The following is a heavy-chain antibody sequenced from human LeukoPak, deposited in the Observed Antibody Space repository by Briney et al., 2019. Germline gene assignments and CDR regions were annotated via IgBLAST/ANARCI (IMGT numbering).Heavy chain of an antibody. Sequence: AGGSLRLSCAASGFTFSSSAMSWVRQAPGKGLEWVSAISNNGGYTYYADSVKGRFTISRVNSKNTLYLQMNSLRAEDTAVYYCASQYGGNSTDAFDIWGQGTMVTVSS. CDR2: ISNNGGYT. D-gene: IGHD4-23*01. CDR1: GFTFSSSA. V-gene: IGHV3-23*01. CDR3: ASQYGGNSTDAFDI. J-gene: IGHJ3*02.